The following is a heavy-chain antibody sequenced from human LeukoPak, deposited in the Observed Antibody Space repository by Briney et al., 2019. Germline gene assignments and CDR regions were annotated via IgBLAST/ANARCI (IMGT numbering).Heavy chain of an antibody. D-gene: IGHD5-18*01. CDR2: INHSGST. CDR1: GGSFSGYY. V-gene: IGHV4-34*01. Sequence: PSETLSLTCAVYGGSFSGYYWSWIRQPPGKGLEWIGEINHSGSTNYNPSLKSRVTISVDTSKNQFSLKLSPVTAADTAVCYCARCNRGYSYGLYFDYWGQGTLVTVSS. J-gene: IGHJ4*02. CDR3: ARCNRGYSYGLYFDY.